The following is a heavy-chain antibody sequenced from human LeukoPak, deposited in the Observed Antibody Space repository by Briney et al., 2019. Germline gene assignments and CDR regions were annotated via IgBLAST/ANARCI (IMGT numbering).Heavy chain of an antibody. J-gene: IGHJ4*02. CDR2: ISSSSSYI. V-gene: IGHV3-21*01. CDR3: AVYYYDSSGYYGDY. CDR1: GFTFSSYS. Sequence: PGGSLRLSCAASGFTFSSYSMNWGRQAPGKGLEWVSSISSSSSYIYYADSVKGRFTISRDNAKNSLYLQMNSLRAEDTAVYYCAVYYYDSSGYYGDYWGQGTLVTVSS. D-gene: IGHD3-22*01.